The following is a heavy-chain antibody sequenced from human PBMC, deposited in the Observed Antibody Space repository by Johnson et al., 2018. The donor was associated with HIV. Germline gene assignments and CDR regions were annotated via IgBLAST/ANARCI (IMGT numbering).Heavy chain of an antibody. D-gene: IGHD3-10*01. V-gene: IGHV3-9*01. Sequence: VQLVESGGGLVQPGGSLRLSCAASGFTVSSNYMSWVRQAPGKGLEWVSGISWNSGSIGYADAVKGRFTISRENAKNSLYLQMNSLRAGDTAMYYWARVGSGELLDVFDIWGQGTMVTVSS. CDR3: ARVGSGELLDVFDI. CDR1: GFTVSSNY. J-gene: IGHJ3*02. CDR2: ISWNSGSI.